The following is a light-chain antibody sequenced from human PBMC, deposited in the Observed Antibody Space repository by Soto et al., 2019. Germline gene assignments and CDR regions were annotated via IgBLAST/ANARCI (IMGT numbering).Light chain of an antibody. Sequence: DIQMTQSPSSLSASVGDRVIITCRASQSISDYLNWYQQKPGKAPKVLIYGVSTLQSGVPSRFSGSGSGTEFTLTISSLQPDDFATYYCQQYNSYPGTFGQGTKVDIK. CDR2: GVS. CDR3: QQYNSYPGT. J-gene: IGKJ1*01. CDR1: QSISDY. V-gene: IGKV1-16*01.